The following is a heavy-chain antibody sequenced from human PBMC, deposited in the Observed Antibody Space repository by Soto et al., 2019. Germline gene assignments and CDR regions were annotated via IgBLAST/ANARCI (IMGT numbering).Heavy chain of an antibody. CDR1: GFTFSTFS. CDR3: ARDLGWAFDY. Sequence: EVQLVESGGGLVQPGGSLRLSCAASGFTFSTFSMNWVRQAPGRGLEWIAYFGGDSRPISYADSVKSRFTISRDNAKNSLYLQMDSLRDEDTAVYYCARDLGWAFDYWGQGTLVTVSS. CDR2: FGGDSRPI. D-gene: IGHD6-19*01. J-gene: IGHJ4*02. V-gene: IGHV3-48*02.